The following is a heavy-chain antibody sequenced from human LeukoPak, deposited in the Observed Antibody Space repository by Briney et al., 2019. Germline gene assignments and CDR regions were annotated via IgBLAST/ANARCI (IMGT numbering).Heavy chain of an antibody. CDR3: ARGPQRNIAMTGTRGDY. CDR1: GYIFTSYG. J-gene: IGHJ4*02. D-gene: IGHD6-19*01. Sequence: ASVKVSCKASGYIFTSYGFSWVRQAPGQGLEWMAWISAYNGDTKYAQKFQDRVTMTTDTSTTTAYMELRNLRSDDTAVYYCARGPQRNIAMTGTRGDYWGQGTLVTVSS. V-gene: IGHV1-18*01. CDR2: ISAYNGDT.